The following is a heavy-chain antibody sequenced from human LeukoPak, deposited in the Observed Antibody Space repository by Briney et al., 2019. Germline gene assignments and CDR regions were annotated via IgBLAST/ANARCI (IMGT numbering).Heavy chain of an antibody. CDR2: IYYSGST. J-gene: IGHJ3*02. CDR3: ARDLDGSDAFDI. D-gene: IGHD5-24*01. Sequence: SETLSLTRTVSGGSISSYYWSSIRQPPGKGLEGIGYIYYSGSTNYNPSLKSRVTISVDTSKNQFSLKLSSVTAADTAVYYCARDLDGSDAFDIWGQGTMVTVSS. V-gene: IGHV4-59*01. CDR1: GGSISSYY.